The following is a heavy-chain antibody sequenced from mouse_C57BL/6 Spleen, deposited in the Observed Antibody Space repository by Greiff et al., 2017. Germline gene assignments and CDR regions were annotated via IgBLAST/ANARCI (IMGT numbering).Heavy chain of an antibody. CDR1: GYTFTSYW. CDR3: ARWDSDYYAMEY. D-gene: IGHD4-1*01. CDR2: IYPGSGST. V-gene: IGHV1-55*01. Sequence: QVQLQQPGAELVRPGASVKMSCTASGYTFTSYWITWVKQRPGQGLEWIGYIYPGSGSTNYTEKFKSKATLTVDTSSSTAYVQLSSLTSEDSAVYYCARWDSDYYAMEYWGQGTSVTVSS. J-gene: IGHJ4*01.